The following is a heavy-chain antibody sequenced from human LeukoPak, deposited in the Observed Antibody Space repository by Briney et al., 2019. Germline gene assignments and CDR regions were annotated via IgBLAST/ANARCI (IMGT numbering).Heavy chain of an antibody. CDR1: GYTFTSYD. V-gene: IGHV1-8*01. CDR2: MNPNSGNT. J-gene: IGHJ4*02. CDR3: VESRKFYCSGGSCYRYYFDY. Sequence: ASVKVSCKASGYTFTSYDINWVRQATGQGLEWMGWMNPNSGNTGYAQKFQGRVTMTRNTSISTAYMELSSPRSEDTAVYYCVESRKFYCSGGSCYRYYFDYWGQGTLVTVSS. D-gene: IGHD2-15*01.